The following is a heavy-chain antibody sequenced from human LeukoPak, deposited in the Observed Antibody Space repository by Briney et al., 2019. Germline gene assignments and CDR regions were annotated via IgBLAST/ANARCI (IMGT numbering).Heavy chain of an antibody. V-gene: IGHV3-7*01. CDR1: GFTFSSYW. CDR3: ARTLAARHTSGYIDY. D-gene: IGHD3-22*01. Sequence: GGSLRLSCAASGFTFSSYWMSWVRQAPGKGLEWVANIKEDGSEKYYVDSVKGRFTISRDNGKNSLYLQMNSLRAEDTAVYYCARTLAARHTSGYIDYWGQGTLVTVSS. J-gene: IGHJ4*02. CDR2: IKEDGSEK.